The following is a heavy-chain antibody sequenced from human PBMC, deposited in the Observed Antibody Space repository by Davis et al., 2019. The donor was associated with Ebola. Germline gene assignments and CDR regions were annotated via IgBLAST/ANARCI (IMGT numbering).Heavy chain of an antibody. J-gene: IGHJ3*02. D-gene: IGHD6-13*01. CDR1: GYTFTGYY. Sequence: ASVKVSCKASGYTFTGYYMHWVRQAPGQGLEWMGRINPNSGGTNYAQKFQGRVTMTRDTSISTAYMELSRLRSDDTAVYYCAKVGNVAAAVGAFDIWGQGTMVTVSS. CDR2: INPNSGGT. CDR3: AKVGNVAAAVGAFDI. V-gene: IGHV1-2*06.